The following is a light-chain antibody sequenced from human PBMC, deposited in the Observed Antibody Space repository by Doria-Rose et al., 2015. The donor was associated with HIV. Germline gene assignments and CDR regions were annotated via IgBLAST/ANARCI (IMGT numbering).Light chain of an antibody. CDR3: HQYGTSWT. CDR2: DGS. CDR1: QSFSSTY. Sequence: DIVMTQTPGILSLSPGERATLSCRASQSFSSTYLAWYQQKPGQAPSLLIYDGSTRATGIPDRFSASGSGTDFTLTINRLEPEDFALYYCHQYGTSWTFGQGTKVEI. J-gene: IGKJ1*01. V-gene: IGKV3-20*01.